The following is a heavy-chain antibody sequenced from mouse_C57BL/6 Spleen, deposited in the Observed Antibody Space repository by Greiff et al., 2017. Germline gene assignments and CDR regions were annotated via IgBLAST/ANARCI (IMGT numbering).Heavy chain of an antibody. D-gene: IGHD1-1*01. CDR1: GFSLTSYG. CDR3: ASDYGGYRGCAY. CDR2: IWGVGST. Sequence: VKLQESGPGLVAPSQSLSITCTVSGFSLTSYGVDWVRQSPGKGLEWLGVIWGVGSTNYNSALKSRLSISKDNSKSQVFLKMNSLQTDDTAMYYCASDYGGYRGCAYWGQGTLVTVSA. J-gene: IGHJ3*01. V-gene: IGHV2-6*01.